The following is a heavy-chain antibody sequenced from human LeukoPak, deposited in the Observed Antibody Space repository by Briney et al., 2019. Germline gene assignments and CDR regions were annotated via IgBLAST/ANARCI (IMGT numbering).Heavy chain of an antibody. CDR3: ARVGNYAWVLDY. CDR2: IYYSGST. J-gene: IGHJ4*02. V-gene: IGHV4-30-4*01. D-gene: IGHD1-7*01. CDR1: GGSISSGDYY. Sequence: SETPSLTCTVSGGSISSGDYYWSWIRQPPGKGLEWIGYIYYSGSTYYNPSLKSRVTISVDTSKNQFSLKLSSVTAADTAVYYCARVGNYAWVLDYWGQGTLVTVSS.